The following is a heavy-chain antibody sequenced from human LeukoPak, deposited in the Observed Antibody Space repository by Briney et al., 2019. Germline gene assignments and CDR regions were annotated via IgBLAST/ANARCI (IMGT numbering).Heavy chain of an antibody. CDR2: IYYSGST. V-gene: IGHV4-31*03. J-gene: IGHJ5*02. D-gene: IGHD6-13*01. CDR3: ARAVTRAAAGTLVGWFDP. CDR1: GGSISSGGYS. Sequence: SETLSLTCTVSGGSISSGGYSWSWIRPNPGKGLEWIGYIYYSGSTYYNPSLKSRVTISVDTSKNQFSLKLSSVTAADTAVYYCARAVTRAAAGTLVGWFDPWGQGTLVTVSS.